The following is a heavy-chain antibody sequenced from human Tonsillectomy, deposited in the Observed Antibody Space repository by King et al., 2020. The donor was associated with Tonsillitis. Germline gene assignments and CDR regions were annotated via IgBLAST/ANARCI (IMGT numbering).Heavy chain of an antibody. J-gene: IGHJ6*03. CDR1: GFTFSSCA. D-gene: IGHD1-26*01. V-gene: IGHV3-23*04. CDR2: ICGSGGIT. Sequence: VQLVESGGGLVQPGGSLRLSCAASGFTFSSCALNLVRQTPGKGLEWVSAICGSGGITYYADSVKGRFTTSRDNSKNTLYLQMNRLRAEDTAVYYCAKSWGGDYYYYMDVWGKGTTVTVSS. CDR3: AKSWGGDYYYYMDV.